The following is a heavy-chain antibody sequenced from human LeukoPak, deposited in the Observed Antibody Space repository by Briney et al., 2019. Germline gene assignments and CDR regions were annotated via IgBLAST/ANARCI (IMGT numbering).Heavy chain of an antibody. CDR1: GGSISSSSYY. Sequence: SETLSLTCTVSGGSISSSSYYWGWIRQSPGKGLEWIGNIYYSGSTYYNPPLKSRVTISVDTSKNQFSLKLSSVTAADTAVYYCARQLVVVEPAEFDYWGQGTQVTVSS. V-gene: IGHV4-39*01. CDR3: ARQLVVVEPAEFDY. D-gene: IGHD2-2*01. CDR2: IYYSGST. J-gene: IGHJ4*02.